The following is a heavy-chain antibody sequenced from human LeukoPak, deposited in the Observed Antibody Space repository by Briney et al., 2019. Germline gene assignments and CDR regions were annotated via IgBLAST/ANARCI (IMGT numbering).Heavy chain of an antibody. CDR1: GGSISSSNYY. Sequence: SETLSLTCTVSGGSISSSNYYWGWIRQPPGKGLEWIGSIYYSGSTYYNPSLKSRVTISVDTSKNQFSLKLSSVTAADTAVYYCARGPRIRFLEWLSFAQYNWFDPWGQGTLVTVSS. CDR2: IYYSGST. D-gene: IGHD3-3*01. V-gene: IGHV4-39*01. J-gene: IGHJ5*02. CDR3: ARGPRIRFLEWLSFAQYNWFDP.